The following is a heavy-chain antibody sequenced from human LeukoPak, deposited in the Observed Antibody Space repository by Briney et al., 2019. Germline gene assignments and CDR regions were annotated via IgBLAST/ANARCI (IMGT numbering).Heavy chain of an antibody. CDR3: ARNTDTSGYRPYFDY. Sequence: PSQTLSLTCAVSGGSISSSGYSWSCIRQPPGKGLEWIGYIYHGASTYYNPSFKSRVTISVDRSKNQFSLKLSSVTAADTAVYYCARNTDTSGYRPYFDYWGQGTLVTVSS. D-gene: IGHD3-22*01. CDR1: GGSISSSGYS. V-gene: IGHV4-30-2*01. J-gene: IGHJ4*02. CDR2: IYHGAST.